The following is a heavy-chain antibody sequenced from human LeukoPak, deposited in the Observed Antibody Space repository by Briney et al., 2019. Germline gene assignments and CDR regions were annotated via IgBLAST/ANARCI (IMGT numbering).Heavy chain of an antibody. J-gene: IGHJ4*02. CDR2: IYYSGST. D-gene: IGHD3-22*01. CDR1: GGSISSGDYY. V-gene: IGHV4-30-4*01. CDR3: ARVTSYYYDSSGYYNRFDY. Sequence: SETLSLTCTVSGGSISSGDYYWSWIRRPPGKGLEWIGYIYYSGSTYYNPSLKSRVTISVDTSKNQFSLKLSSVTAADTAVYYCARVTSYYYDSSGYYNRFDYWGQGTLVTVSS.